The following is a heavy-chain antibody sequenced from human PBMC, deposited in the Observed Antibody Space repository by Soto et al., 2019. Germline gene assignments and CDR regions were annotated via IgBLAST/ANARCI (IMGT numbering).Heavy chain of an antibody. CDR3: ARSTGRSIFGVVIYWFDP. CDR2: IYHSGST. J-gene: IGHJ5*02. V-gene: IGHV4-38-2*01. D-gene: IGHD3-3*01. Sequence: PSETLSLTCAVSGYSISSGYYWGWIRQPPGKGLEWIGSIYHSGSTYYDPSLKSRVTISVDTSKNQFSLKLSSVTAADTAVYYCARSTGRSIFGVVIYWFDPRGQGTLVTVSS. CDR1: GYSISSGYY.